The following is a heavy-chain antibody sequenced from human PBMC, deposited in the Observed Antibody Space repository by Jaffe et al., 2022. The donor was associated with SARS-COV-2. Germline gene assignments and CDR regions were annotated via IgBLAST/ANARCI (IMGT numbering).Heavy chain of an antibody. CDR3: TALPGGQYYYYYGMDV. V-gene: IGHV3-15*01. Sequence: EVQLVESGGGLVKPGGSLRLSCAASGFTFSNAWMSWVRQAPGKGLEWVGRIKSKTDGGTTDYAAPVKGRFTISRDDSKNTLYLQMNSLKTEDTAVYYCTALPGGQYYYYYGMDVWGQGTTVTVSS. D-gene: IGHD3-16*01. CDR2: IKSKTDGGTT. J-gene: IGHJ6*02. CDR1: GFTFSNAW.